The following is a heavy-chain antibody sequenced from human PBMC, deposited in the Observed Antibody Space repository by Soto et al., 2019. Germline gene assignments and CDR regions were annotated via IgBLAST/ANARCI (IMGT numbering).Heavy chain of an antibody. CDR2: ISYHGYNK. J-gene: IGHJ4*02. Sequence: QVQLVESGGGVVQPGRSLRLSCAASGFTFSTSGMHWVRQAPGKGLEWVAVISYHGYNKHYGDAVKGQFHISRDNSNNTLFLQRNSLIVEDTAVYYCAIDSATDSYGLNYFDYWGKGDLVTVSS. V-gene: IGHV3-30*03. D-gene: IGHD3-3*01. CDR3: AIDSATDSYGLNYFDY. CDR1: GFTFSTSG.